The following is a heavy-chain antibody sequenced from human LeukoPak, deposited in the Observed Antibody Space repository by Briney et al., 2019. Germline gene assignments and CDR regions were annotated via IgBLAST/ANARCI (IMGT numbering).Heavy chain of an antibody. Sequence: GGSLRLSCAASGFTFTSYEMNWVRQAPGKGLEWVSLISGSGVSADYSDSVRGRFSISRDNSKNTVYLQMNSLGGNDTAVYWCAKDLFGDWTALHVWGRGTVVTVSS. CDR2: ISGSGVSA. D-gene: IGHD3-10*02. CDR3: AKDLFGDWTALHV. CDR1: GFTFTSYE. J-gene: IGHJ3*01. V-gene: IGHV3-23*01.